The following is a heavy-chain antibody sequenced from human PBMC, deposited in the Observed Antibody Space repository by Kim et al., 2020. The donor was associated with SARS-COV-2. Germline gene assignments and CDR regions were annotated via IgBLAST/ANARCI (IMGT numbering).Heavy chain of an antibody. CDR1: GYTFTSYA. CDR2: INTNTGNP. D-gene: IGHD2-15*01. CDR3: ARDWRGVVAAMKKKNWFDP. V-gene: IGHV7-4-1*02. Sequence: ASVKVSCKASGYTFTSYAMNWVRQAPGQGLEWMGWINTNTGNPTYAQGFTGRLVFSLDTSVSTAYLQISSLKAEDTAVYYCARDWRGVVAAMKKKNWFDPWGQGTLVTVAS. J-gene: IGHJ5*02.